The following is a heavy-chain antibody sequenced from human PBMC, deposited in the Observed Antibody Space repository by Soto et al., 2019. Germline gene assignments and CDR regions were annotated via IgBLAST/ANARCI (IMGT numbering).Heavy chain of an antibody. CDR1: GFSLSNARMG. V-gene: IGHV2-26*01. CDR3: ARARIVVAGVFDP. J-gene: IGHJ5*02. Sequence: GSGPTLVNPTETLTLTCTVSGFSLSNARMGVSWIRQPPGKALEWLAHIFSNDEKSYSTSLKSRLTISKDTSKSQVVLTMTNMDPVDTATYYCARARIVVAGVFDPWGQGTLVTVSS. CDR2: IFSNDEK. D-gene: IGHD2-15*01.